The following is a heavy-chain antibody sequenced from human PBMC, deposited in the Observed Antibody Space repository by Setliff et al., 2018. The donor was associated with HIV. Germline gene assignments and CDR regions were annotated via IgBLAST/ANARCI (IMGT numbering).Heavy chain of an antibody. Sequence: PSETLSLTCAVSGYSISSGYYWGWIRQPPGKGLEWIGSIYHSESTYYNPSLKSRVTISVDTSKNQFSLKLSSVTAADTAVYYCAKDVCSGAYCYAYYYYGMDVWGQGTMVTVSS. CDR1: GYSISSGYY. CDR2: IYHSEST. D-gene: IGHD2-15*01. J-gene: IGHJ6*02. V-gene: IGHV4-38-2*02. CDR3: AKDVCSGAYCYAYYYYGMDV.